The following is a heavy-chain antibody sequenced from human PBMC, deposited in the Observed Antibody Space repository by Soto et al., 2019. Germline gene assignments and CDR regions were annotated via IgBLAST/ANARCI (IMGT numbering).Heavy chain of an antibody. CDR1: GYTFTSYD. V-gene: IGHV1-8*01. J-gene: IGHJ4*02. CDR2: MNPNSGNT. D-gene: IGHD3-22*01. CDR3: ARGSIYYYDSSGYYPDY. Sequence: QVQLVQSGAEVKKPGASVKVSCKASGYTFTSYDINWVRQATGQGLEWMGWMNPNSGNTGYAQKFQGRVTMTRNTSISTAYIELSSLRSEDTAVYYCARGSIYYYDSSGYYPDYWGQGTLVTVSS.